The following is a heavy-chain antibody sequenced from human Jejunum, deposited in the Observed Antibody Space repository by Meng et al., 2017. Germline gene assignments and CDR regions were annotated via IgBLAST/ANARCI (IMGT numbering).Heavy chain of an antibody. D-gene: IGHD3-3*01. Sequence: GESLKISYAASGFSFSSYWMHWVRQAPGKGLVWVSRSHSGGIRTNYADSVKGRFTISRDNGKNTLYLQMNSLRAEDTAVYYCVRAEYDYWSGYSTYFDYWGQGTLVTVSS. CDR3: VRAEYDYWSGYSTYFDY. V-gene: IGHV3-74*01. CDR2: SHSGGIRT. CDR1: GFSFSSYW. J-gene: IGHJ4*02.